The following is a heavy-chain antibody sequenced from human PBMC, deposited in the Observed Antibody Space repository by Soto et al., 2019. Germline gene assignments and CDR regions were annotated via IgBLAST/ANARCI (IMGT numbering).Heavy chain of an antibody. Sequence: AGGSLRLSCAASGFTLSSNSMAWVRQAPGKRLQWVSGISNDGSTTFYIDSVRGRFTISRDTSTNTLYLQMDSLRVEDTAAYFCAKWSGFGDAWGQGTLVTVSS. CDR3: AKWSGFGDA. J-gene: IGHJ5*02. CDR2: ISNDGSTT. CDR1: GFTLSSNS. V-gene: IGHV3-23*01. D-gene: IGHD3-10*01.